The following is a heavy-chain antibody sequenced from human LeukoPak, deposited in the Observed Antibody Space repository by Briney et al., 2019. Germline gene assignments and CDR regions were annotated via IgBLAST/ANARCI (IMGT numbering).Heavy chain of an antibody. Sequence: ASVKVSCEASGYTFTSYDINWVRQATGQGLEWMGWMNPNSGNTGYAQKFQGRVTITRNTSISTAYMELSSLRSEDTAIYYYAKVYESGSGTFDYWGQGTLVTVSS. CDR1: GYTFTSYD. J-gene: IGHJ4*02. CDR2: MNPNSGNT. V-gene: IGHV1-8*03. CDR3: AKVYESGSGTFDY. D-gene: IGHD3-10*01.